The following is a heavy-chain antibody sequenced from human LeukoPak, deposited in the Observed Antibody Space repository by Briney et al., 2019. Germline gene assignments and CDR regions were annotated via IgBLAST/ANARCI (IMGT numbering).Heavy chain of an antibody. CDR2: IYYSGST. Sequence: SETLSLTCTVSGGSISSSSYYWGWIRQPPGKGLEWIGSIYYSGSTYYNPSLKSRVTISVDTSKNQFSLKLSSVTAADTAVYYCAREFVPAAMGSPSLDIWGQGTMVTVSS. J-gene: IGHJ3*02. CDR1: GGSISSSSYY. V-gene: IGHV4-39*07. CDR3: AREFVPAAMGSPSLDI. D-gene: IGHD2-2*01.